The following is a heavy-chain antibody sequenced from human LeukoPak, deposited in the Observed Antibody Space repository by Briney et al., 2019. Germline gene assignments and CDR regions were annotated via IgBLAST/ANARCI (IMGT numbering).Heavy chain of an antibody. J-gene: IGHJ4*02. D-gene: IGHD3-16*01. CDR1: GFTFSSYA. CDR3: ASSLLTRGRGPSDY. Sequence: PGGSLRLSCAASGFTFSSYAMSWVRQTPGKGLEWVSAISGSGGSAYYADSVKGRFTISRDNSKNTLFLQMNSLRAEDTAFYYCASSLLTRGRGPSDYWGQGTLVTVSS. CDR2: ISGSGGSA. V-gene: IGHV3-23*01.